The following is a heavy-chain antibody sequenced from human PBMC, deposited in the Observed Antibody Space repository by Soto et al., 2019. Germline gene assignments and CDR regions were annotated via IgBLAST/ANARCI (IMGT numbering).Heavy chain of an antibody. D-gene: IGHD6-19*01. CDR1: GFSLSTSGVG. Sequence: QITLKESGPTLVKPTQTLTLTCTFSGFSLSTSGVGVGWIRQPPGKALEWLALIYWDDDKRYSPSLKSRLTINKDTSKNQVVLTMTIMDPVDTATYYCAQANPYSSGWYFDYWGQGTLVTVSS. CDR3: AQANPYSSGWYFDY. CDR2: IYWDDDK. J-gene: IGHJ4*02. V-gene: IGHV2-5*02.